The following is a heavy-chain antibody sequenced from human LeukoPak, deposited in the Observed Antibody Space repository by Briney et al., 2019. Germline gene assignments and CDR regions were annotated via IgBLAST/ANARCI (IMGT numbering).Heavy chain of an antibody. CDR3: ARVMKAAAGTFDY. CDR2: INPTGGST. CDR1: GYAFTSYY. J-gene: IGHJ4*02. Sequence: ASVKVSCKASGYAFTSYYMHWVRQAPGQGLEWMGLINPTGGSTGYAQKFQGRVTMTRDTSISTAYMELSRLRSDDTAVYYCARVMKAAAGTFDYWGQGTLVTVSS. D-gene: IGHD6-13*01. V-gene: IGHV1-2*06.